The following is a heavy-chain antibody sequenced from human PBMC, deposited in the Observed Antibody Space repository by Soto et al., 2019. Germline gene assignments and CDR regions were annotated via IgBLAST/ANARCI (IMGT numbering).Heavy chain of an antibody. CDR3: AKGKGVASSSDY. J-gene: IGHJ4*02. V-gene: IGHV3-23*02. CDR2: ISGSAGSK. D-gene: IGHD3-3*01. CDR1: GLTFSSYA. Sequence: GGSLRLSCAGSGLTFSSYAMSWVRQSPGKGLEWVSAISGSAGSKYYEGSVKGRFTISRDNSKNTMYLQMNSLRAEDTAVYCCAKGKGVASSSDYWGQGTLVTVYS.